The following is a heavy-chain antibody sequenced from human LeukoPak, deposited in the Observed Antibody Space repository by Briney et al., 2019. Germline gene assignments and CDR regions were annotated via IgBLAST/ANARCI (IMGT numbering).Heavy chain of an antibody. CDR3: TRAPCGGDCNKSRKTRGPFDP. Sequence: SETLSLTCAVYGGSFSGYYWSWIRQPPGKGLEGIGEINHSGSTNYNPSLKSRVTISVDTSKNQFSLKLSSVTAADTAVYYCTRAPCGGDCNKSRKTRGPFDPWGQGTLVTVSS. J-gene: IGHJ5*02. CDR2: INHSGST. CDR1: GGSFSGYY. V-gene: IGHV4-34*01. D-gene: IGHD2-21*02.